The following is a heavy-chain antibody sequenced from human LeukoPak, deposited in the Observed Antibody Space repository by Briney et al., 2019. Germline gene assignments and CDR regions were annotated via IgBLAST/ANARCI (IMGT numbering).Heavy chain of an antibody. D-gene: IGHD4-17*01. J-gene: IGHJ3*02. V-gene: IGHV3-9*01. Sequence: GGSLRLSCAASGFSFDDYAMHWVRQAPGKGLEWVSAISWNSGSIGYADFVKGRLTISRDNAKNSLYLQMNSLRAEDTALYYCAKTPAPNYGDYLGTFDIWGQGTMVTVSS. CDR1: GFSFDDYA. CDR2: ISWNSGSI. CDR3: AKTPAPNYGDYLGTFDI.